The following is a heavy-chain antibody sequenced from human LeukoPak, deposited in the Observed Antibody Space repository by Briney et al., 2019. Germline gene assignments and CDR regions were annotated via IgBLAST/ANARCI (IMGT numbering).Heavy chain of an antibody. Sequence: ASVKVSCKASGYIFTSYSISWVRQAPGQGLEWMGWISAYNGDTNYVQKLQGRVTMTTDTSTSTAYMELKSLRSDDTAVYYCAREEGAPIAAAHIWGLGTKVTVSS. CDR3: AREEGAPIAAAHI. V-gene: IGHV1-18*01. J-gene: IGHJ3*02. D-gene: IGHD6-13*01. CDR1: GYIFTSYS. CDR2: ISAYNGDT.